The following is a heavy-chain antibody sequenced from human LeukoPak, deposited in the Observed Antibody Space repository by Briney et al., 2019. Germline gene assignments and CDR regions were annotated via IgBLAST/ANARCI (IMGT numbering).Heavy chain of an antibody. CDR2: IRSKANSYAT. CDR3: ANRGDQHY. J-gene: IGHJ4*02. Sequence: GGSLRLSCAASGFTFSNAWMSWVRQAPGKGLEWVGRIRSKANSYATAYAASVEGRFIISRDDSKNTVYLQMNSLKTDDTAVYYCANRGDQHYWGQGTLVTVSS. CDR1: GFTFSNAW. V-gene: IGHV3-73*01. D-gene: IGHD3-10*01.